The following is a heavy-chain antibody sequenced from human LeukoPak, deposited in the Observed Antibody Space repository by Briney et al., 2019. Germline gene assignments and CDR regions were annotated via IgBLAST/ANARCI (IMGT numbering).Heavy chain of an antibody. Sequence: GGSLRLSCEASGFSFSSYNMDWVRQTPGKGLEWISSITTSSSYTFYADSVKGRFTISRDNAKNSLYLQMNSLRAEDTAVYHCARDQGGVGYWGQGTLVTVSS. CDR2: ITTSSSYT. CDR3: ARDQGGVGY. CDR1: GFSFSSYN. J-gene: IGHJ4*02. D-gene: IGHD3-16*01. V-gene: IGHV3-21*01.